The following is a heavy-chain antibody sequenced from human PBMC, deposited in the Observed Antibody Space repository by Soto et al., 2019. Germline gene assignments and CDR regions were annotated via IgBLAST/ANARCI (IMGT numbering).Heavy chain of an antibody. CDR2: INHSGST. D-gene: IGHD3-3*01. V-gene: IGHV4-34*01. J-gene: IGHJ6*03. Sequence: PSETLSLTCTVYGGSFSGYYWSWIRQPPGKGLEWIGEINHSGSTNYNPSLKSRVTISVDTSKNQFSLKLSSVTAADTAVYYCASLRFLEWSDMDVWGKGTTVTVS. CDR1: GGSFSGYY. CDR3: ASLRFLEWSDMDV.